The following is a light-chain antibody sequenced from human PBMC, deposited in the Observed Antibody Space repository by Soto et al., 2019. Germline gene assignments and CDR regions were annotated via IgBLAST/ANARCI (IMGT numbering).Light chain of an antibody. CDR2: LNSDGSH. Sequence: QLVLTQSPSASASLGASVKLTCTLSSGHSSYAIAWHQQQPEKGPRYLMKLNSDGSHSKGDRIPDRFSGSSSGAERYLTISSLQSEDEADYYCQTWGTGIVVFGVGTKLTVL. CDR3: QTWGTGIVV. V-gene: IGLV4-69*01. J-gene: IGLJ2*01. CDR1: SGHSSYA.